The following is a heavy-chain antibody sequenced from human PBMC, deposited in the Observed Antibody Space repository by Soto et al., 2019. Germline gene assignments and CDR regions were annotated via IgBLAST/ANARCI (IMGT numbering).Heavy chain of an antibody. CDR1: GFTFSSYW. CDR2: IKQDGRET. D-gene: IGHD3-16*01. J-gene: IGHJ4*02. V-gene: IGHV3-7*03. Sequence: EVQLVESGGGLVQPGGSLRLSCAASGFTFSSYWMSWVRQAPGKALECVANIKQDGRETYYVDSVKGRFTISRDNANTTLYLQMDSLGAGDTAVYYCARGTSHYNYVHVWYWGQGTHCSVSS. CDR3: ARGTSHYNYVHVWY.